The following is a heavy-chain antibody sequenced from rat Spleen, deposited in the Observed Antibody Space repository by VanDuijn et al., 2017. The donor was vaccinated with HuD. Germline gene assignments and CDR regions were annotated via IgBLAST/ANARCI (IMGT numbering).Heavy chain of an antibody. D-gene: IGHD1-4*01. CDR1: GFTFSDYY. CDR2: ISDSGSRI. V-gene: IGHV5-7*01. J-gene: IGHJ2*01. Sequence: EVQLVESGGGLVQPGRSLKLSCAASGFTFSDYYMAWVRQAPKKGLEWVATISDSGSRIYYPDSVKGRFTISRDNARGSLYLQMDSLRSEDTATYYCARPNYPGFNYFDYWGQGVMVTVSS. CDR3: ARPNYPGFNYFDY.